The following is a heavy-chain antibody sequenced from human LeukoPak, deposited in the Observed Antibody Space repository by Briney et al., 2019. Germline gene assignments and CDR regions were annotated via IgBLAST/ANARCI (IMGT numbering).Heavy chain of an antibody. V-gene: IGHV4-59*01. D-gene: IGHD1-1*01. CDR3: ARDERLERGEFHY. CDR2: IYYGGST. Sequence: SETLSLTCTVSGGSISSYYWSWIRQPPGQGLEGRWYIYYGGSTNYNPSLKSRVTISVDTSKNQFSLKLSSVTAADTAVYYCARDERLERGEFHYWGQGTLVTVSS. CDR1: GGSISSYY. J-gene: IGHJ4*02.